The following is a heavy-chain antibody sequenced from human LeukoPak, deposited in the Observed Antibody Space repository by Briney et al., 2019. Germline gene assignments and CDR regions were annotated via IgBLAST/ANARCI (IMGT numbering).Heavy chain of an antibody. V-gene: IGHV1-69*04. CDR1: GGTFSSYA. D-gene: IGHD1-26*01. CDR3: AASPAREQYAFDI. J-gene: IGHJ3*02. CDR2: IIPILGIA. Sequence: SVKVSCKASGGTFSSYAISWVRQAPGQGLEWMGRIIPILGIANYAQKFQGRVTITADKSTSTAYMELSSLRPEDTAVYYCAASPAREQYAFDIWGQGTMVTVSS.